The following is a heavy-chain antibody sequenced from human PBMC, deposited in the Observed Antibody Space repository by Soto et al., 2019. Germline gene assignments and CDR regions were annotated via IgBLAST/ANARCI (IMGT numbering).Heavy chain of an antibody. CDR3: AADIVVVPAAFYYYYYGMDV. J-gene: IGHJ6*02. D-gene: IGHD2-2*01. V-gene: IGHV1-69*13. CDR1: GGTFSSYA. Sequence: ASVKVSCKASGGTFSSYAISWVRQAPGQGLEWMGGIIPIFGTANYAQKFQGRVTITADESTSTAYMELSSLRSEDTAVYYCAADIVVVPAAFYYYYYGMDVWGQGTTVTVSS. CDR2: IIPIFGTA.